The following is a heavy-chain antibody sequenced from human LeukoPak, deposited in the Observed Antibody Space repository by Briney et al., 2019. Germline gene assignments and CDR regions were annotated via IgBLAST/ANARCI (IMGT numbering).Heavy chain of an antibody. V-gene: IGHV4-59*01. CDR2: MYYCGST. D-gene: IGHD5-24*01. CDR3: AIAGAKRWLGY. CDR1: GGSLSSYY. Sequence: SETVSLPCTVSGGSLSSYYGSWIRQPPGKGVEWVVYMYYCGSTNYNPSLKSRVTISVDTSKNQFSLKLSSVTAADTAVYYCAIAGAKRWLGYWGQGTLVTVSS. J-gene: IGHJ4*02.